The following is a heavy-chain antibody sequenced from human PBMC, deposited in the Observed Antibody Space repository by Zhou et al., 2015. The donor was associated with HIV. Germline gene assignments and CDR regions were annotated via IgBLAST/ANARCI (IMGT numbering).Heavy chain of an antibody. D-gene: IGHD3-22*01. V-gene: IGHV1-69*17. CDR2: ITPMFDIH. CDR3: ARSSVNHDYAFDI. J-gene: IGHJ3*02. Sequence: LLQSGPEVRKPGSSVKVSCKASGGTFSGSDLSWVRQAPGQGLEWMGGITPMFDIHNYAQKFRARLNITVDKSTSTAYMELSSLTSEDAATYFCARSSVNHDYAFDIWGQGTKVIVSS. CDR1: GGTFSGSD.